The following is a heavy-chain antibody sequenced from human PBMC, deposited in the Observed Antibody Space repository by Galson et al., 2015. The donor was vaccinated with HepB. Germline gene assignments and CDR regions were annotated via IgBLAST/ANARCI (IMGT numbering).Heavy chain of an antibody. CDR2: IYSGGST. J-gene: IGHJ6*03. V-gene: IGHV3-53*01. CDR1: GFTVSSNY. CDR3: ARDSRSDYMDA. Sequence: SLRLSCAASGFTVSSNYMSWVRQAPGKGLEWVSVIYSGGSTYYADSVKGRFTISRVNSKNTLYLQMNSLGTEDTAVYYCARDSRSDYMDAWGTGTTVTVSS.